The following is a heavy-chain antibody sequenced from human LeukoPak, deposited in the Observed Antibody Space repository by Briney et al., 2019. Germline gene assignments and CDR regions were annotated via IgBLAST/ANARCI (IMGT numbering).Heavy chain of an antibody. CDR3: AKGRGYSYGYPLDY. CDR2: ISGSGGST. Sequence: GSLRLSCAASGFTFSSYAMSWVRQAPGKGLEWVSAISGSGGSTYYADSVKGRFTISRDNSKNTLYLQMNSLRAEDTAVYYCAKGRGYSYGYPLDYWGQGTLVTVSS. V-gene: IGHV3-23*01. CDR1: GFTFSSYA. J-gene: IGHJ4*02. D-gene: IGHD5-18*01.